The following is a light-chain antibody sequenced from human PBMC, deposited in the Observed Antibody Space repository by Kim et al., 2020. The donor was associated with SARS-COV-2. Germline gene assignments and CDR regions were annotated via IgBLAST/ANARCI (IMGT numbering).Light chain of an antibody. CDR1: SGSIASNY. J-gene: IGLJ3*02. Sequence: KTVTISCTRSSGSIASNYVQWYQQRPGSSPTTVIYEDNQRPSGVPDRFSGSIDSSSNSASLPISGLKTEDEADYYCQSYDSSNPWVFGGGTQLTVL. V-gene: IGLV6-57*01. CDR3: QSYDSSNPWV. CDR2: EDN.